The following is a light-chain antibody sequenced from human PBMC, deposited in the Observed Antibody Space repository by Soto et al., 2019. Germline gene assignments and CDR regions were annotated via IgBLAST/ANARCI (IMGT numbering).Light chain of an antibody. CDR1: SSDVGYYNL. CDR3: CSYAGSGTLV. Sequence: QSALTQPASVSGSPGQSITISCTGSSSDVGYYNLVSWYQQHLGKAPKLMMYESSMRPSGVSDRFSGSKFGNTASLTISGIQAEDEAYYHCCSYAGSGTLVFGGGTKLTVL. J-gene: IGLJ2*01. V-gene: IGLV2-23*01. CDR2: ESS.